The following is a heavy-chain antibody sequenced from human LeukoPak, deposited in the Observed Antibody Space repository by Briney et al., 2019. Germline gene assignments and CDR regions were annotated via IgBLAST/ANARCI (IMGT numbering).Heavy chain of an antibody. CDR2: IYTSGST. CDR1: GGSISSYY. D-gene: IGHD2-2*01. J-gene: IGHJ5*02. CDR3: ARERGYCSSTSCYNWFDP. Sequence: SETLSLTCTVSGGSISSYYWSWIRQPAGKGLEWIGRIYTSGSTNYNPSLKSRVTMSVDTSKNQFSLKLSSVTAADTAVYYCARERGYCSSTSCYNWFDPWGQGTLVTVSS. V-gene: IGHV4-4*07.